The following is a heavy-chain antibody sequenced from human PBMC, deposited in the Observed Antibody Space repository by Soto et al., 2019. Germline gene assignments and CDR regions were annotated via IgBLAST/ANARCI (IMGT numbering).Heavy chain of an antibody. CDR2: INHSGST. V-gene: IGHV4-34*01. Sequence: QVQLQSWGAGLVKPSETLSLTCAVSGGSFSGYYWSWIRQPPGKGLEGIGEINHSGSTKYNTALKSRVTISVDTSKNQFSLKLSSVTAADTAVYYCARGSLMVSANFDYWGQGTLVTVSS. CDR3: ARGSLMVSANFDY. CDR1: GGSFSGYY. J-gene: IGHJ4*02. D-gene: IGHD2-8*01.